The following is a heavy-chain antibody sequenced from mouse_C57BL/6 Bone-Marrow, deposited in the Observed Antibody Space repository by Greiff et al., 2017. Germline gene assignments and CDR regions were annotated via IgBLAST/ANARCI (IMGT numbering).Heavy chain of an antibody. Sequence: EVQRVESGGGLVQPGGSLSLSCAASGFTFTDYYMSWVRQPPGKALEWLGFIRNKANGYTTEYSASVRGRFTISRDNSQSILYLQMNALRAEDSATYYCARGITTAYWGQGTLVTVSA. V-gene: IGHV7-3*01. D-gene: IGHD1-2*01. CDR2: IRNKANGYTT. CDR3: ARGITTAY. CDR1: GFTFTDYY. J-gene: IGHJ3*01.